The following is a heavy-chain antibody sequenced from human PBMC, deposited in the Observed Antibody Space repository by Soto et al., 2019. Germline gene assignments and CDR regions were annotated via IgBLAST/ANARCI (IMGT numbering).Heavy chain of an antibody. V-gene: IGHV3-21*01. J-gene: IGHJ6*02. CDR1: GFTFSSYS. CDR2: ISSSSSYI. CDR3: ARAYCSSTSCYATGVYYYYYGMDV. Sequence: EVQLVESGGGLVKPGGSLRLSCAASGFTFSSYSMNWVRQAPGKGLEWVSSISSSSSYIYYADSVKGRFTISRDNAKNSLSLQMNRLRAEDTAVYYCARAYCSSTSCYATGVYYYYYGMDVWGQGTTVTVSS. D-gene: IGHD2-2*01.